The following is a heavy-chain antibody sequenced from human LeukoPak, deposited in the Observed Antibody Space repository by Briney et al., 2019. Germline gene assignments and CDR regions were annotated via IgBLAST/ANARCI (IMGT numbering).Heavy chain of an antibody. CDR3: AKDRDSSSWYQSSDWFDP. V-gene: IGHV3-30*18. Sequence: GGSLRLSCAASGFTFSSYGMLWVRQAPGKGLEWVAVISYDGSNKYYADSVKGRFTISRDNSKNTLYLQMNSLRAEDTAVYYCAKDRDSSSWYQSSDWFDPWGQGTLVTVSS. CDR1: GFTFSSYG. J-gene: IGHJ5*02. CDR2: ISYDGSNK. D-gene: IGHD6-13*01.